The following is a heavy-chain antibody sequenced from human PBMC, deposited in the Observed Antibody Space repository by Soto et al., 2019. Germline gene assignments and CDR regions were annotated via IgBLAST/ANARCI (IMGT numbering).Heavy chain of an antibody. Sequence: SETLSLTCTVSGGSISSGGYYWSWIRQHPGKGLEWIGYIYYSGSTYYNPSLKSRVTISVDTSKNQFSLKLSSVTAADTAVYYCARELPGVVVVAGGIWGSNWFDPWGQGTLVTVSP. CDR3: ARELPGVVVVAGGIWGSNWFDP. CDR2: IYYSGST. CDR1: GGSISSGGYY. V-gene: IGHV4-31*03. D-gene: IGHD2-15*01. J-gene: IGHJ5*02.